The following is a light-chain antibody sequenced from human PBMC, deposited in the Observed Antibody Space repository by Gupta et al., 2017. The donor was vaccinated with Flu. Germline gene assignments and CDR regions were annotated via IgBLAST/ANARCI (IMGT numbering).Light chain of an antibody. CDR2: DAS. CDR3: QKYNSAPFT. Sequence: PPDRYASVRDRDTITCRARQGVSNYLDWYPQKPGNVHKLMIYDASMRESGVPSRFSGSGCGTDFTITISSLQPEDVASYYCQKYNSAPFTFGHGTKVDIK. V-gene: IGKV1-27*01. J-gene: IGKJ3*01. CDR1: QGVSNY.